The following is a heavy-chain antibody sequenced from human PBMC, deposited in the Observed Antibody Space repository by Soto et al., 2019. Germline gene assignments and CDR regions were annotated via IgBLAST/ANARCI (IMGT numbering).Heavy chain of an antibody. J-gene: IGHJ3*02. V-gene: IGHV3-49*03. D-gene: IGHD4-17*01. CDR2: IRSKAYGGTT. Sequence: GGSLRLSCTASGFTFGDYAMSWFRQAPGKGLEWVGFIRSKAYGGTTEYAASVKGRFTISRDDSKSIAYLQMNSLKTEDTAVYYCTRFPGDYDLEYDAFDIWGQGTMVTVSS. CDR3: TRFPGDYDLEYDAFDI. CDR1: GFTFGDYA.